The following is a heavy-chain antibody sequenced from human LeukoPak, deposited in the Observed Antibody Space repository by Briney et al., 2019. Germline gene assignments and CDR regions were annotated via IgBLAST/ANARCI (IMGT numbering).Heavy chain of an antibody. V-gene: IGHV5-51*01. J-gene: IGHJ6*02. CDR3: ARAYGSGSYFRYGMDV. D-gene: IGHD3-10*01. CDR2: IYPGDSDT. Sequence: GESLKISCKGSGYSFTSYWIGWVRQMPGKGLEWMGIIYPGDSDTRYSPSFQGQVTISADKSISTAYLQWSSLKASDTAMYYCARAYGSGSYFRYGMDVWGQGTTVTVSS. CDR1: GYSFTSYW.